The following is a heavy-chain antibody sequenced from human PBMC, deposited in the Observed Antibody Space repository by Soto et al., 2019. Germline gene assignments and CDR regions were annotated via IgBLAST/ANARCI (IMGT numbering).Heavy chain of an antibody. CDR2: ISAYNGNT. J-gene: IGHJ4*02. D-gene: IGHD3-3*01. CDR3: ARVSNYDFWSGQEEEYYFDY. CDR1: GYTFTSYG. V-gene: IGHV1-18*01. Sequence: ASVKVSCKASGYTFTSYGISWVRQAPGQGLEWMGWISAYNGNTNYAQKLQGRVTMTTDTSTSTAYMELRSLRSDDTAVYYCARVSNYDFWSGQEEEYYFDYWGQGTLVTVSS.